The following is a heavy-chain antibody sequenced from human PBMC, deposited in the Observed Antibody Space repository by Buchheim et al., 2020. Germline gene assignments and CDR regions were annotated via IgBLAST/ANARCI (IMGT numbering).Heavy chain of an antibody. V-gene: IGHV3-30*18. CDR1: GFTFSSYG. D-gene: IGHD3-3*01. Sequence: QVQLVESGGGVVQPGRSLRPSCAASGFTFSSYGMHWVRQAPGKGLEWVAVISYDGSNKYYADSVKGRFTISRDNSKNTLYLQMNSLRAEDTAVYYCAKDLLIFGVVDYYYYGMDVWGQGTT. J-gene: IGHJ6*02. CDR2: ISYDGSNK. CDR3: AKDLLIFGVVDYYYYGMDV.